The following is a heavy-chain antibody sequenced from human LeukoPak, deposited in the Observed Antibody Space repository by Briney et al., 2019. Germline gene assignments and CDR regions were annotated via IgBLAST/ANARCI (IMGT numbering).Heavy chain of an antibody. D-gene: IGHD1-1*01. J-gene: IGHJ3*02. CDR3: AKRLGQRRRNNWNDVGDAFDI. Sequence: GGSLRLSCAASGFTFSSYWMSWVRQAPGKGLEWVANIKQDGSEKYYVDSVKGRFTISRDNSKNTLYLRMNSLRAEDTAVYYCAKRLGQRRRNNWNDVGDAFDIWGQGTMVTVSS. CDR2: IKQDGSEK. CDR1: GFTFSSYW. V-gene: IGHV3-7*03.